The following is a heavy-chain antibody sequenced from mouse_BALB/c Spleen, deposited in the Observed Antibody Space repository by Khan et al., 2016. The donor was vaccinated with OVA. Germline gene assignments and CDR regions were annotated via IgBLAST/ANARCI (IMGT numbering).Heavy chain of an antibody. D-gene: IGHD4-1*01. CDR1: GFTFSDYY. CDR2: ISDGGSYT. V-gene: IGHV5-4*02. Sequence: EVHLVESGGGLVKPGGSLKLSCAASGFTFSDYYMYWVRQTPEKRLEWVATISDGGSYTYYPDSVKGRFTISRDNAKNNLYLQMSSLKSEDTAMYYCARGENWSFDYWGQGTTLTVSS. CDR3: ARGENWSFDY. J-gene: IGHJ2*01.